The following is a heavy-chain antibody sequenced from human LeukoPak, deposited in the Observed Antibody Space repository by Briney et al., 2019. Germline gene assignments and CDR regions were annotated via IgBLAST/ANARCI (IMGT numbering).Heavy chain of an antibody. CDR2: THRSGDT. CDR1: GVSISSGNW. J-gene: IGHJ4*02. V-gene: IGHV4-4*02. CDR3: ATRDRSGYHPY. Sequence: SGTLSLTCAVYGVSISSGNWWTWVRQPPGKGLEWIGETHRSGDTKYNPSLNGRVTISMDNSKNQLSLNLTSVTAADTAMYYCATRDRSGYHPYWGQGTLVTVSS. D-gene: IGHD5-12*01.